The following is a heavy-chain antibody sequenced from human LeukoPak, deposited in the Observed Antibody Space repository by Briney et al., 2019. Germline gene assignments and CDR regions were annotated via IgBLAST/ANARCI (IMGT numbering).Heavy chain of an antibody. Sequence: ASVKVSCKASGYTFTGYYMHWVRQAPGQGLEWMGWINPNSGGTNYAQKFQSRVTMTRDTSISTAYMELSRLRSDDTAVYYCAIQYGDYSWFDPWGQGTLVTVSS. CDR3: AIQYGDYSWFDP. CDR2: INPNSGGT. V-gene: IGHV1-2*02. J-gene: IGHJ5*02. D-gene: IGHD4-17*01. CDR1: GYTFTGYY.